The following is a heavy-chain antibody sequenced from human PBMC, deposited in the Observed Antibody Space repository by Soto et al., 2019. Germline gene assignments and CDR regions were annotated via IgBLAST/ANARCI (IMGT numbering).Heavy chain of an antibody. D-gene: IGHD4-17*01. Sequence: QVQLQESGPGLVKPSQTLSLTCTVSGASISSGTYYWTWLRQHPGKGLEWIGYIYYSGSTYYNPSLKSRLTMSVDTSKNQFSLKLSSVTAADTAVYFCARDRHGDEIDYWGQGTMVTVSS. CDR1: GASISSGTYY. J-gene: IGHJ4*02. V-gene: IGHV4-31*03. CDR2: IYYSGST. CDR3: ARDRHGDEIDY.